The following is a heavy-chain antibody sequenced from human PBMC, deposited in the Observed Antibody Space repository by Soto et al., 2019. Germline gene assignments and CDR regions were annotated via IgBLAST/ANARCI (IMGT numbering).Heavy chain of an antibody. D-gene: IGHD3-3*01. V-gene: IGHV1-69*01. CDR3: ATGVIWIGYFTVDS. CDR1: GGSFGKSA. CDR2: FIPVYRTL. J-gene: IGHJ4*02. Sequence: QVQLVQSGAEVKKPGSSVKVSCKASGGSFGKSAINWVRQTPGQGLEWLGGFIPVYRTLNYAQKFQGRVTITADESTGTAYMKLSSLASDDTAVYYCATGVIWIGYFTVDSWGQGTRVTVSS.